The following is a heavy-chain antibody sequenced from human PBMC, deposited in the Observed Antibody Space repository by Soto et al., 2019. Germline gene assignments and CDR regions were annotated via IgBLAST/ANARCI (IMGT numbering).Heavy chain of an antibody. CDR2: IDPSDSYT. V-gene: IGHV5-10-1*01. J-gene: IGHJ4*02. Sequence: GAAQKISGEGCGCSFTSYWISWVRQMPGKGLEWMGRIDPSDSYTNYSPSFQGHVTISADKSISTAYLQWSSLKASDTAMYYCASFPYYYDSSPIDYWGQGTLVTVSS. CDR3: ASFPYYYDSSPIDY. D-gene: IGHD3-22*01. CDR1: GCSFTSYW.